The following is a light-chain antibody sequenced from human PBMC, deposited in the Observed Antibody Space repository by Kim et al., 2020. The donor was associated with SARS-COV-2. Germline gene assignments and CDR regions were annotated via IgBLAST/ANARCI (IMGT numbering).Light chain of an antibody. J-gene: IGLJ2*01. Sequence: SYELTQPLSVSVALGQTARITCGGNNIGSKNVHWYQQKPGQAPVLVIYRDSNRPSGIPERISGSNSGNTATLTISRAQAGDEADYYCQVWDSSNVVFGGGTQLTVL. CDR2: RDS. CDR3: QVWDSSNVV. V-gene: IGLV3-9*01. CDR1: NIGSKN.